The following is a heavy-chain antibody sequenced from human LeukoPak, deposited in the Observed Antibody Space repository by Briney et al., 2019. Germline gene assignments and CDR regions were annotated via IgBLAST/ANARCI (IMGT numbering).Heavy chain of an antibody. CDR2: INSSGGTT. CDR3: AGGGWYYFDY. CDR1: GYTFTGYY. D-gene: IGHD6-19*01. J-gene: IGHJ4*02. Sequence: ASVKVSCKASGYTFTGYYMHWVRQAPGQGLEWMGIINSSGGTTSYAQKFQGRVTMTRDTSTSTVYMELSSLRSEDTAVYYCAGGGWYYFDYWGQGTLVTVSS. V-gene: IGHV1-46*01.